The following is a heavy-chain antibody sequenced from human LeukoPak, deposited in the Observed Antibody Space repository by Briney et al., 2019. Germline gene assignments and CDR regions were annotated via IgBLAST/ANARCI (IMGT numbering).Heavy chain of an antibody. CDR3: AALLGCSGGSCSIDY. Sequence: ASVKVSCKASGYTFTSYGISWVRQAPGQGLEWMGWISAYNGNTNYAQKLQGRVTMTTDTSTSTAYMELRSPRSDDTAVYYCAALLGCSGGSCSIDYWGQGTLVTVSS. CDR1: GYTFTSYG. D-gene: IGHD2-15*01. V-gene: IGHV1-18*01. CDR2: ISAYNGNT. J-gene: IGHJ4*02.